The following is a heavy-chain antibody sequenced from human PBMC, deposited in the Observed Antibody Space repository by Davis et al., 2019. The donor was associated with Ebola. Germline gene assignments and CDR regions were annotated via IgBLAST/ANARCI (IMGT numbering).Heavy chain of an antibody. V-gene: IGHV3-21*01. Sequence: GGSLRLSCAASGFTFSSYSMNWVRQAPGKGLEWVSSISSSSSYIYYADSVKGRFTISRDNAKNTLYLQMNSLGAEDTAVYYCARGLNSAGLGADLDYWGQGTLVTVSS. CDR3: ARGLNSAGLGADLDY. CDR1: GFTFSSYS. J-gene: IGHJ4*02. CDR2: ISSSSSYI. D-gene: IGHD1-26*01.